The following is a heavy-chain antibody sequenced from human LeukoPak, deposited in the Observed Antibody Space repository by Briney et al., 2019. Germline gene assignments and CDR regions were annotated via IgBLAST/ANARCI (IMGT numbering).Heavy chain of an antibody. V-gene: IGHV5-51*01. CDR3: AKLGYCGSPSCASSLDSFDY. CDR1: GYSFVSYR. J-gene: IGHJ4*02. D-gene: IGHD2-2*01. Sequence: GESLKISCKGSGYSFVSYRIGWVRQMPGKGLEWMGIIYPGDSDTRYSPSFQGQVTISADKSISTAYLQWSSLKTSDTAMYYCAKLGYCGSPSCASSLDSFDYWGQGTLVTVSS. CDR2: IYPGDSDT.